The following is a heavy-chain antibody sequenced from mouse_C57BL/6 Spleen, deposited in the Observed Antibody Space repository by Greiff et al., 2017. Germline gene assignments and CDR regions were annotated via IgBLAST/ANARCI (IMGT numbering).Heavy chain of an antibody. Sequence: EVMLVESGEGLVKPGGSLKLSCAASGFTFSSYAMSWVRQTPEKRLEWVAYISSGGDYIYYADTVKGRFTISRDNARNTLYLQMSSLKSEDTAMYYCTRGLLQVFFAYWGQGTLVTVSA. CDR1: GFTFSSYA. J-gene: IGHJ3*01. CDR3: TRGLLQVFFAY. D-gene: IGHD2-10*01. V-gene: IGHV5-9-1*02. CDR2: ISSGGDYI.